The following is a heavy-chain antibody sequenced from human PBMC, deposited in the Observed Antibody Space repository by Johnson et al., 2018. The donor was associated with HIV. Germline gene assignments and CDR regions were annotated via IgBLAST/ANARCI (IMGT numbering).Heavy chain of an antibody. J-gene: IGHJ3*02. CDR2: IRYDGSNK. Sequence: QVQLVESGGGVVQPGGSLRLSCAASGFTFSSYGMHWVRQASGKGLEWVAFIRYDGSNKYYADSVKGRFTISRDNSKNTLYLQMNSLRAEDTAVYYCARPSEDYSSSSGDAFDIWGQGTMVTVSS. CDR1: GFTFSSYG. V-gene: IGHV3-30*02. CDR3: ARPSEDYSSSSGDAFDI. D-gene: IGHD6-6*01.